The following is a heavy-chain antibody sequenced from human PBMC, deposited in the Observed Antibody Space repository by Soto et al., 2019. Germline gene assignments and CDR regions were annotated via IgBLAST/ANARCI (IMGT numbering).Heavy chain of an antibody. CDR2: IYPGDSDT. CDR3: AASIFYYGMDV. Sequence: GESLKISCKGAGYTFTNYWIGWVRQMPGKGLEWMGIIYPGDSDTKYNPSFQGQVTISADKSITTTYLQWSSLKASDTAIYYCAASIFYYGMDVWGQGTTVTVSS. CDR1: GYTFTNYW. J-gene: IGHJ6*02. V-gene: IGHV5-51*01.